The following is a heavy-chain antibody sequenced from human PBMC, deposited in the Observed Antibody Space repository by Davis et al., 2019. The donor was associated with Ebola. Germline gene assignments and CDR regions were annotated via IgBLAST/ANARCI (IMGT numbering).Heavy chain of an antibody. J-gene: IGHJ6*02. V-gene: IGHV1-3*01. CDR2: INAGNGNA. D-gene: IGHD2-8*01. CDR3: VRSGVRGYYNGMDV. Sequence: ASVKVSCKASGYTFTSYGIHWVRQAPGQRLEWMGWINAGNGNAKYSQKFQGRVTITRDTSASTAYMELSSLRSEDTAVYYCVRSGVRGYYNGMDVWGQGTTVSVSS. CDR1: GYTFTSYG.